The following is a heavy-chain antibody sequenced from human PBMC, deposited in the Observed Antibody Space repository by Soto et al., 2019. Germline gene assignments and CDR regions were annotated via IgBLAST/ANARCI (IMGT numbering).Heavy chain of an antibody. CDR3: ARHSLALRKNNWFDP. J-gene: IGHJ5*02. CDR2: IFYLGSS. CDR1: VDSIISSDFY. D-gene: IGHD3-3*02. V-gene: IGHV4-39*01. Sequence: ETLSLPCTISVDSIISSDFYWVCVRQPPGKGLEWIGSIFYLGSSYYNPSLKSRVTMSVDTSKNQFSLRLRSVTAADTALYFCARHSLALRKNNWFDPWGQGIMVTVSS.